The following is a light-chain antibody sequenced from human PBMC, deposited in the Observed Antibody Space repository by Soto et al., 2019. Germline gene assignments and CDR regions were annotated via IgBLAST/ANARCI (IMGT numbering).Light chain of an antibody. CDR2: EVS. J-gene: IGLJ1*01. CDR3: SSFTSAYTFV. V-gene: IGLV2-14*01. CDR1: SSDVGGYNY. Sequence: QSVLTQPASVSGSAGQSSAISFTGTSSDVGGYNYVSWYQQHPGKAPKLLLSEVSKRPSGVSDRFSGSKSGNTASLTISGLQTQDEADYYCSSFTSAYTFVFGTGTKVTVL.